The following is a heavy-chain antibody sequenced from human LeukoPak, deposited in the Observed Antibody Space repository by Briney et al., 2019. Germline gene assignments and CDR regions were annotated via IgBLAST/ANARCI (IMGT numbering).Heavy chain of an antibody. CDR3: ARFGDRLQYNWNDVFDY. D-gene: IGHD1-1*01. CDR1: GFTFSSYW. J-gene: IGHJ4*02. CDR2: IKQDGSEK. Sequence: GSLRLSCAASGFTFSSYWMSWVRQAPGKGLEWVANIKQDGSEKYYVDSVKGRFTISRDNAKNSLYLQMNSLRAEDTAVYYCARFGDRLQYNWNDVFDYWGQGTLVTVSS. V-gene: IGHV3-7*01.